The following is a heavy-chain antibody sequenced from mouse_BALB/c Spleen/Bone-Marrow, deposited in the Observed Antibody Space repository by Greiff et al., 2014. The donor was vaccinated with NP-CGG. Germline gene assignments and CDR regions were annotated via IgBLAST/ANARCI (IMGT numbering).Heavy chain of an antibody. V-gene: IGHV1-7*01. Sequence: LQRVESGAEQAKPGASVKMSCKASGYTFTSYWMHWVKQRPGQGLEWIGYINPSTGYTEYNQKFKDKATLTADKSSSTAYMQLSSLTSEDSAVYYCASPYGNYDAMDYWGQGTSVTVSS. J-gene: IGHJ4*01. CDR1: GYTFTSYW. D-gene: IGHD2-1*01. CDR2: INPSTGYT. CDR3: ASPYGNYDAMDY.